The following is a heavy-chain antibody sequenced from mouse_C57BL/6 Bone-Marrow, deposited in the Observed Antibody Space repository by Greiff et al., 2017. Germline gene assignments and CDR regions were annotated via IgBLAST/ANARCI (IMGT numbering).Heavy chain of an antibody. CDR1: GYTFTSYG. J-gene: IGHJ4*01. D-gene: IGHD1-1*01. CDR2: IYPRSGNT. Sequence: QVQLQQSGAELARPGASVKLSCKASGYTFTSYGISWVKQRTGQGLEWIGEIYPRSGNTYYNEKFKGKATLTADKSSSTAYMELRSLTSADAAVYFCAWGTVVATWDYAMDYWGQGTSVTVSS. V-gene: IGHV1-81*01. CDR3: AWGTVVATWDYAMDY.